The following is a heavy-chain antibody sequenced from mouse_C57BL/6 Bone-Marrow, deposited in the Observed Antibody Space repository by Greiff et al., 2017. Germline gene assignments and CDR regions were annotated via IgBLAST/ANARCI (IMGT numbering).Heavy chain of an antibody. CDR1: GYTFTSYW. V-gene: IGHV1-69*01. D-gene: IGHD2-4*01. J-gene: IGHJ2*01. Sequence: VQLQQPGAELVMPGASVKLSCKASGYTFTSYWMHWVKQRPGQGLEWIGEIDPSDSYTNYNQKFKGKSTLTVDKSSSTAYMQLSSLTSEDSAVYYCARDYDYDGGDYFDYWGQGTTLTVSS. CDR2: IDPSDSYT. CDR3: ARDYDYDGGDYFDY.